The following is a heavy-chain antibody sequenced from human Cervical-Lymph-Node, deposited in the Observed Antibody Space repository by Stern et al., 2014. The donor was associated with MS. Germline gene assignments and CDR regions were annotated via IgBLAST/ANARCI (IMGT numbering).Heavy chain of an antibody. J-gene: IGHJ3*02. V-gene: IGHV3-74*02. D-gene: IGHD3-22*01. CDR2: VNSDGSTT. CDR1: GFTFRNYW. CDR3: ARLPTYSHDNTGI. Sequence: EVQLVEAGGDLVQPGGSLRLSCEASGFTFRNYWMHWVRQAPGKGLVLVSRVNSDGSTTNYADSVKGRFTISRDNARNTVYLEMNSLRAEDTAVYYCARLPTYSHDNTGIWGHGTMVTVAS.